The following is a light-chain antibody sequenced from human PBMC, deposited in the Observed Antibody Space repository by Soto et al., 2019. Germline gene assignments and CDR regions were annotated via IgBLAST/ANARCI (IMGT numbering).Light chain of an antibody. J-gene: IGKJ1*01. V-gene: IGKV1-5*01. Sequence: IQMTLSPSTLSASVGDRVTITCRASQSISSWLAWYQQKPGKAPKLLIYDASSLESGVPSRFSGSGSGTEFTLTISSLQPDDFATYYCQQYNSYPVTFGQGTKVDIK. CDR3: QQYNSYPVT. CDR2: DAS. CDR1: QSISSW.